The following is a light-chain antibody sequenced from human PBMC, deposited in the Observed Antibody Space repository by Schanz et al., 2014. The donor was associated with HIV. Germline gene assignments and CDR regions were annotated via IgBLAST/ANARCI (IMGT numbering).Light chain of an antibody. CDR3: ATWDDGLSGPV. Sequence: QSVLTQPPSVSGAPGQRVTISCTGSSSNIGAGYDVHWYQQLPGTAPKLLIYGNSNRPSGVPDRFSGSKSGTSASLAITGLQAEDEADYYCATWDDGLSGPVFGGGTKLTVL. CDR1: SSNIGAGYD. CDR2: GNS. J-gene: IGLJ2*01. V-gene: IGLV1-40*01.